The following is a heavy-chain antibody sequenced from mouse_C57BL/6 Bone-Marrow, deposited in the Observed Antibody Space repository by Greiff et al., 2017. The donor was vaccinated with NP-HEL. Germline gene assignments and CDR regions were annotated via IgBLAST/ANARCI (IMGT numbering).Heavy chain of an antibody. D-gene: IGHD2-12*01. Sequence: DVMLVESGGGLAKPGGSLKLSCAASGFTFSSYAMSWVRQTPEKRLEWVATISDGGSYTYYPDNVKGRFTISRDKAKNNLYLQMSHLKSEDTAMDYCAGRYRDAMDYWGQGTSVTVSS. CDR1: GFTFSSYA. J-gene: IGHJ4*01. V-gene: IGHV5-4*03. CDR2: ISDGGSYT. CDR3: AGRYRDAMDY.